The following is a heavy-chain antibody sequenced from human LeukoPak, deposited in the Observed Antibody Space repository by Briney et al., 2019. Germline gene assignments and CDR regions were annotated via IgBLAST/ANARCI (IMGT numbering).Heavy chain of an antibody. CDR1: GFTVSRNY. CDR3: AKVRKGVGAFDL. CDR2: IYSGGST. V-gene: IGHV3-53*01. Sequence: SGGSLRLSCAASGFTVSRNYMSWVRQAPGKGLEWVSVIYSGGSTYYADSVKGRFTVSRDISKNTLYLQMNSLRAEDTAIYYCAKVRKGVGAFDLWGQGTMVTVSS. D-gene: IGHD3-16*01. J-gene: IGHJ3*01.